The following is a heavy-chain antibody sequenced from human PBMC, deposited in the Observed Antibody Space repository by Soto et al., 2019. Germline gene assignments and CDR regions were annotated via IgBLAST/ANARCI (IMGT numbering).Heavy chain of an antibody. Sequence: QVQLVQSGAEVKKPGASVKVSCKVSGYTLTELSMHWVRQAPGKGLEWMGGFDPEDGETIYAQKFQGRVTMTEDTSTDTAYMELSSLRSEDTAVYYCATRVTSYGDYVGYYYGMDVWGQGTTVTVSS. D-gene: IGHD4-17*01. CDR2: FDPEDGET. V-gene: IGHV1-24*01. J-gene: IGHJ6*02. CDR3: ATRVTSYGDYVGYYYGMDV. CDR1: GYTLTELS.